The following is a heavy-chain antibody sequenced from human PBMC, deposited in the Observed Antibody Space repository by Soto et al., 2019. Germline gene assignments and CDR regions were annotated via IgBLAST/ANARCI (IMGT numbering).Heavy chain of an antibody. CDR1: GGSISSSSYY. Sequence: ETLSLTCTVSGGSISSSSYYWGWIRQPPGKGLEWIGSIYYSGSTYYNPSLKSRVTISVDTSKNQFSLKLSSVTAADTAVYYCASDFTYGDYVGYWGQGTLVTVSS. CDR2: IYYSGST. D-gene: IGHD4-17*01. J-gene: IGHJ4*02. V-gene: IGHV4-39*01. CDR3: ASDFTYGDYVGY.